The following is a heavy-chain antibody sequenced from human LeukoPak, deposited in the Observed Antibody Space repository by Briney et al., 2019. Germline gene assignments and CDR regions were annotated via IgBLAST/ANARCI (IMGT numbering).Heavy chain of an antibody. D-gene: IGHD3-10*01. CDR2: IGAYNGKI. CDR3: TNFRAGRAGCPWFDP. Sequence: ASVKVSCNTSGYTFTSFGISWVRQAPGQGLEWMGWIGAYNGKINYAQTFQGRVTMTTDTSTSTAYMELRSLRSDDTAVYYCTNFRAGRAGCPWFDPWGPGTMVTVSS. J-gene: IGHJ5*02. CDR1: GYTFTSFG. V-gene: IGHV1-18*01.